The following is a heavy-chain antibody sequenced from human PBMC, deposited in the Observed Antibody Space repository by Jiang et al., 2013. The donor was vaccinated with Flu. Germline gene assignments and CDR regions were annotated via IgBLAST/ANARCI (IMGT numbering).Heavy chain of an antibody. V-gene: IGHV1-69*04. D-gene: IGHD3-22*01. CDR3: ASTETYYYDSSGYYGY. CDR2: IIPILGIA. CDR1: GGTFSSYA. Sequence: EVKKPGSSVKVSCKASGGTFSSYAISWVRQAPGQGLEWMGRIIPILGIANYAQKFQGRVTITADKSTSTAYMELSSLRSEDTAVYYCASTETYYYDSSGYYGYWGQGTLVTVSS. J-gene: IGHJ4*02.